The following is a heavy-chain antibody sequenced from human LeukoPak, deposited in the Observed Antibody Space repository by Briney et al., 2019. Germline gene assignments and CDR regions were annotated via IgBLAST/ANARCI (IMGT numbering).Heavy chain of an antibody. CDR2: MNPNSGNT. V-gene: IGHV1-8*01. Sequence: ASVKVSCKASGYTFTSYDINWVRQATGQGLEWMGWMNPNSGNTGYAQKFQGRVTMTRNTSISTAYMELSSLRSEDTAVYYCARGPRNDFWSGYPYYYYYGMDVWGQGTTVTVSS. CDR3: ARGPRNDFWSGYPYYYYYGMDV. D-gene: IGHD3-3*01. CDR1: GYTFTSYD. J-gene: IGHJ6*02.